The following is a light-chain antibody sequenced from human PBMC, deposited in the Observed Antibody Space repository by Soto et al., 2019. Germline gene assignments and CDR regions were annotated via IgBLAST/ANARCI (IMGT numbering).Light chain of an antibody. CDR2: GTS. CDR3: QQSYSSSCT. V-gene: IGKV1-39*01. Sequence: KLTQCKSSLSASVGDRVTITGRASQSISNSLNWYQQKPGKAPNLLIYGTSNLQSGVPSRFSGSGSGTGFTLTISRLQREDFATYYCQQSYSSSCTFGQGT. J-gene: IGKJ1*01. CDR1: QSISNS.